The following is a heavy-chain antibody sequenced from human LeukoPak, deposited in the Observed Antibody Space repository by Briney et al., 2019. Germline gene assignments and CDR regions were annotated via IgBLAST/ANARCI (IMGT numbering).Heavy chain of an antibody. CDR1: GGSFSGYY. J-gene: IGHJ4*02. CDR3: ARFLYGAKGNYFDY. CDR2: INHSGST. D-gene: IGHD4-17*01. Sequence: SETLSLTCAVYGGSFSGYYWSWIRQPPGKGLEWIGEINHSGSTNYNPSLKSRVTISVDTSKNQFSLKLSSVTAADTAVYYCARFLYGAKGNYFDYWGQGTLVTVSS. V-gene: IGHV4-34*01.